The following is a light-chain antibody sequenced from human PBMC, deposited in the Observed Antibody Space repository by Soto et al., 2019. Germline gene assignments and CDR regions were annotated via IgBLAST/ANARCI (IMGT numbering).Light chain of an antibody. J-gene: IGLJ1*01. CDR3: FSYAGSYRGV. CDR2: DVN. V-gene: IGLV2-11*01. CDR1: SGDVGGYNY. Sequence: QSVLTQPRSVSGSPGQSVTISCTGTSGDVGGYNYVSWYQHPGKAPKLMIYDVNKRPSGVPDRFSGSKSGNTASLTISGLQAEDEADYYCFSYAGSYRGVFGTGTKLTVL.